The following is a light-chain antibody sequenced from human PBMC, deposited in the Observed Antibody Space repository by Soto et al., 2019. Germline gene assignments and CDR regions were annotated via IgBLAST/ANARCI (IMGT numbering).Light chain of an antibody. CDR1: QSVSTNR. Sequence: EIVVTQSPDTLSLSPGERATLSCRASQSVSTNRLAWYQQKPGQAPRLLIYGASTRATGIPDRFSGSGSGTDFTLTISRLEPADFAAYYCQQYDTSPRTFGQGTKVEI. CDR2: GAS. CDR3: QQYDTSPRT. J-gene: IGKJ1*01. V-gene: IGKV3-20*01.